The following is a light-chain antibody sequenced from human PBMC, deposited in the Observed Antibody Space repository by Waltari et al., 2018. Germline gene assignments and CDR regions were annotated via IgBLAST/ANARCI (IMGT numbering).Light chain of an antibody. CDR1: SSDIGRYDI. V-gene: IGLV2-23*02. CDR3: CSYAGNYVWV. CDR2: DVS. Sequence: QSALTQPAAVSGSPGQSVTIPGTGASSDIGRYDIVSWYQQHPGNAPKLVISDVSKRPSGVSDRFSGSKSGDTASLTISGLQFEDEADYYCCSYAGNYVWVFGGGTRLTVL. J-gene: IGLJ3*02.